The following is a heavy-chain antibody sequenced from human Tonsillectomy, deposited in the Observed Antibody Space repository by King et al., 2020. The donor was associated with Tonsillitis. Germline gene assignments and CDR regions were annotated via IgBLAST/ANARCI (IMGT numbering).Heavy chain of an antibody. CDR2: IKQDGSEK. D-gene: IGHD3-16*01. J-gene: IGHJ3*01. CDR3: ATTSGPGGTFDF. Sequence: VQLVESGGGLVQPGGSLRLSCAASGITFSSYWMSWVRQTPGKGLEWVANIKQDGSEKYYVDSVKGRFTISRDNAKNSLYLHMNSLRAEDMAVYYCATTSGPGGTFDFWGQGTMVTGSS. CDR1: GITFSSYW. V-gene: IGHV3-7*03.